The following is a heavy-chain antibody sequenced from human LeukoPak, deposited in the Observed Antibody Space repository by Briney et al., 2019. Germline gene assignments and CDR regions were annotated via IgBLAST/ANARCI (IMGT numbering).Heavy chain of an antibody. CDR2: ISSSSSYI. CDR1: GFTFRNYV. CDR3: AREIAAAGNDY. V-gene: IGHV3-21*01. J-gene: IGHJ4*02. Sequence: PGGSLRLSCAASGFTFRNYVIHWVRQAPGKGLEWVSSISSSSSYIYYADSVKGRFTISRDNAKNSLYLQMNSLRAEDTAVYYCAREIAAAGNDYWGQGTLVTVSS. D-gene: IGHD6-13*01.